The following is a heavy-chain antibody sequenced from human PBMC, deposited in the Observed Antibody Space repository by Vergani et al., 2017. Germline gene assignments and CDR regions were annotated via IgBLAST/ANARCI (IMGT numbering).Heavy chain of an antibody. CDR3: ARALRYYYYYMDV. CDR2: IYYSGST. Sequence: QVQLPESGPGLVKPSETLSLTCTVSGGSISSHYWSWIRQPPGKGLEWIGYIYYSGSTNYNPSLKSRVTISVDTSKNQFSLKLSSVTAADTAVYYCARALRYYYYYMDVWGKGTTVTVSS. V-gene: IGHV4-59*11. CDR1: GGSISSHY. J-gene: IGHJ6*03.